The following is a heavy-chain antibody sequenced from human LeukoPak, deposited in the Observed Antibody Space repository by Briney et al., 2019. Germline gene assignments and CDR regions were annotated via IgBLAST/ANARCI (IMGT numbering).Heavy chain of an antibody. CDR1: SYSINNGYL. D-gene: IGHD1-26*01. J-gene: IGHJ4*02. V-gene: IGHV4-38-2*02. CDR2: VYRSGSA. Sequence: SETLSLTCSVSSYSINNGYLWAWIRQPLGKGLEWIGSVYRSGSAYYNPSLNSRVTISVDTSKNQFSLRMNSVTAADTAVYYCARGKSRGSHIDYWGQGTLVTVSS. CDR3: ARGKSRGSHIDY.